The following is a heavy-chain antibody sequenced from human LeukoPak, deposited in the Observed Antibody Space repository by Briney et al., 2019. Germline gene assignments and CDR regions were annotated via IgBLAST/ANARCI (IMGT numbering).Heavy chain of an antibody. J-gene: IGHJ6*02. CDR3: AHGVVPAASRLWDYYYYYGMDV. Sequence: ASAKVSCKASGGTFSSYAISWVRQAPGQGLEWMGRIIPILGIANYAQKFQGRVTITADKSTSTAYMELSSLRSEDTAVYYCAHGVVPAASRLWDYYYYYGMDVWGQGTTVTVSS. V-gene: IGHV1-69*04. CDR2: IIPILGIA. D-gene: IGHD2-2*01. CDR1: GGTFSSYA.